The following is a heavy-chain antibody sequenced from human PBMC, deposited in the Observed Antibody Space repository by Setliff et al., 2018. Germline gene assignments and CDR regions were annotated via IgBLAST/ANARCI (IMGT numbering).Heavy chain of an antibody. J-gene: IGHJ4*02. D-gene: IGHD3-16*01. CDR2: IKQDGSEK. Sequence: PGGSLRLSCAASGFAFNRHGMNWVRQVPGKGLEWVANIKQDGSEKYYVDSVKGRFTISRDNAKNSLYLQMNSLRAEDTAVYYCARDGGEYWGQGTLVTVSS. V-gene: IGHV3-7*01. CDR1: GFAFNRHG. CDR3: ARDGGEY.